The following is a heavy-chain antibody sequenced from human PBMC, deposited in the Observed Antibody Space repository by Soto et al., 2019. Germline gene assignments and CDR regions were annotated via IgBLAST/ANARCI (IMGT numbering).Heavy chain of an antibody. J-gene: IGHJ6*02. Sequence: SETLSLTCTVSGGSISSSSYYWGWIRQPPGKGLEWIGSIYYSGSTYYNPSLKSRVTISVDTFKNQFSLKLSSVTAADTAVYYCASSLDYYYYYGMDVWGQGTTVTVSS. CDR3: ASSLDYYYYYGMDV. V-gene: IGHV4-39*01. CDR1: GGSISSSSYY. CDR2: IYYSGST.